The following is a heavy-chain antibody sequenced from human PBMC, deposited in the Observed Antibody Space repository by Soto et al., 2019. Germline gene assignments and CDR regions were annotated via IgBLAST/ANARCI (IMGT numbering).Heavy chain of an antibody. V-gene: IGHV3-23*01. D-gene: IGHD4-17*01. CDR3: AKDRDYGDYGDHFDY. CDR2: ISDSDGST. Sequence: EVQLLESGGGLVQPGGSLRLSCAASGFTFSNYAMNWVRQAPGKGLEWVSAISDSDGSTYYADSVKGRFTTSRDNSKHTLFLQMNSLRAEDTAVYYCAKDRDYGDYGDHFDYWGQGTLVTVSS. J-gene: IGHJ4*02. CDR1: GFTFSNYA.